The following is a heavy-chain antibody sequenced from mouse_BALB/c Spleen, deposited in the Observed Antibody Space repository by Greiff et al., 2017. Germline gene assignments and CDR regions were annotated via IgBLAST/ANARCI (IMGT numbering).Heavy chain of an antibody. CDR2: INSNGGST. J-gene: IGHJ4*01. CDR1: GFTFSSYG. D-gene: IGHD1-1*02. V-gene: IGHV5-6-3*01. CDR3: AREGDYDYHAMDY. Sequence: EVQLVESGGGLVQPGGSLKLSCAASGFTFSSYGMSWVRQTPDKRLELVATINSNGGSTYYPDSVKGRFTISRDNAKNTLYLQMSSLKSEDTAMYYCAREGDYDYHAMDYWGQGTSVTVSS.